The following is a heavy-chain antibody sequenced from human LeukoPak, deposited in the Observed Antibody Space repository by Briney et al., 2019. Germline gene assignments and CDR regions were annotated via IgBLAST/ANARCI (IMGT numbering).Heavy chain of an antibody. CDR2: ISSSSSYT. Sequence: PGGSLRLSCAASGFTFSDYYMSWIRQAPGKGLEWVSYISSSSSYTNYADSVKGRFTISRDNAKNSLYLQMNSLRAEDTAVYYCASPGYSSGWYIFDYWGQGTLVTVSS. CDR3: ASPGYSSGWYIFDY. V-gene: IGHV3-11*03. CDR1: GFTFSDYY. J-gene: IGHJ4*02. D-gene: IGHD6-19*01.